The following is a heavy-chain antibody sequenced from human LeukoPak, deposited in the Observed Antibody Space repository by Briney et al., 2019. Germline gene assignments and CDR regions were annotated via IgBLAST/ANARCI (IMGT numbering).Heavy chain of an antibody. D-gene: IGHD6-6*01. CDR3: VREYSSSSGRAFDM. CDR1: GFTFSSYW. J-gene: IGHJ3*02. V-gene: IGHV3-74*01. CDR2: ISTDGSST. Sequence: GGSLRLSCAASGFTFSSYWMHWVRQAPGKGLVWVSRISTDGSSTDSADSVKGRLTISRDNAKNTLYLQMNSLRAEDTAVYYCVREYSSSSGRAFDMWGQGTMVTVSP.